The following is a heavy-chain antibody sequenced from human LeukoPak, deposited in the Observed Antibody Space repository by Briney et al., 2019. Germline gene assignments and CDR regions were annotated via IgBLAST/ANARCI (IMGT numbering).Heavy chain of an antibody. CDR3: ARGNYRGMDV. J-gene: IGHJ6*02. CDR2: TNNDGSVT. CDR1: GFTFSAYW. V-gene: IGHV3-74*03. Sequence: GGSLRLSCVASGFTFSAYWVHWVRQAPGKGLVWVSRTNNDGSVTTYAGSVKGRFTISRDNVQQTLYLQMSSLRPEDTAVYYCARGNYRGMDVWGQGTTVTVSS.